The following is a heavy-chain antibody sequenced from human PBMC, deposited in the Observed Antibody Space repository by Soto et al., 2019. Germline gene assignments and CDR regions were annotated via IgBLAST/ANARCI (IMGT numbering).Heavy chain of an antibody. CDR2: IRSKTNSYAT. D-gene: IGHD6-19*01. CDR1: GFTFGGSA. J-gene: IGHJ4*02. Sequence: GGSLRLSCAASGFTFGGSAMHWVRQASGKGLEWVGHIRSKTNSYATAYAESVKGRFTISRDDSMNTAYLQMNSLKTEDTAVYFCTRQTDAVQWLVVPTDYNFDYWGQGTLVTVS. V-gene: IGHV3-73*01. CDR3: TRQTDAVQWLVVPTDYNFDY.